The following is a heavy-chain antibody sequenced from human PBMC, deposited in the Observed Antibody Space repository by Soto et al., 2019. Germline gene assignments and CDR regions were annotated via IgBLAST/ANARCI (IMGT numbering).Heavy chain of an antibody. J-gene: IGHJ4*02. Sequence: QVQLVQSGPEVKKPGASVKVSCKTSGYVYISYGISWVRQAPGHGLAWVGWISAYTGKADYAQKFQGRVTMTTETSTSTAFLELRSLRSDDTAVYYCARDQRYYGSGSYYSDSWGQGTLVTVSS. CDR3: ARDQRYYGSGSYYSDS. CDR2: ISAYTGKA. D-gene: IGHD3-10*01. CDR1: GYVYISYG. V-gene: IGHV1-18*04.